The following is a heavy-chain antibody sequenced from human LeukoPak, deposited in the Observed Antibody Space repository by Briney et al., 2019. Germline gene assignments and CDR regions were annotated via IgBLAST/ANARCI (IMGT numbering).Heavy chain of an antibody. D-gene: IGHD2-15*01. V-gene: IGHV3-23*01. J-gene: IGHJ4*02. Sequence: PGGSLRLSCAASEFTFSRYAMSWLRQAPGRGLEWVAAITNRGDDTWYADSVKGRFTISRDNSRNTLFLQMNSLRAEDMAVYYCAKGSAPSRPYHFDFWGQGSLVTVSS. CDR1: EFTFSRYA. CDR2: ITNRGDDT. CDR3: AKGSAPSRPYHFDF.